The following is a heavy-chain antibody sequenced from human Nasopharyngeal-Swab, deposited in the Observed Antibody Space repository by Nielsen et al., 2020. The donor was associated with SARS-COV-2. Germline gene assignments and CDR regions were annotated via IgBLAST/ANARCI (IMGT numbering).Heavy chain of an antibody. CDR1: GFTFSSYA. V-gene: IGHV3-23*01. J-gene: IGHJ5*02. CDR2: ISGSGGNT. D-gene: IGHD6-19*01. Sequence: GESLKISCAASGFTFSSYAMSWVRQAPGKGLEWVSAISGSGGNTYYADSVKGRFTISRDNSKNTLYLQMNSLRAEDTAVYYCAKDRGLSTYSSGWFGDWFDPWGQGTLVTVSS. CDR3: AKDRGLSTYSSGWFGDWFDP.